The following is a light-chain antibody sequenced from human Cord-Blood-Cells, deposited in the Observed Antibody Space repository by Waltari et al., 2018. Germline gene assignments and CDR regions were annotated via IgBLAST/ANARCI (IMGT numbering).Light chain of an antibody. J-gene: IGLJ3*02. CDR1: SSDVGGSNY. CDR3: SAYTSSSTWV. Sequence: QSALTQPASVSGSPGQSITISCTGTSSDVGGSNYVSWYQQHPGKAPKLMIYDVSNRPSGVSNRFSGSKSGNTASLTISGLQAEDEAEYYCSAYTSSSTWVFGGGTKLTVL. CDR2: DVS. V-gene: IGLV2-14*03.